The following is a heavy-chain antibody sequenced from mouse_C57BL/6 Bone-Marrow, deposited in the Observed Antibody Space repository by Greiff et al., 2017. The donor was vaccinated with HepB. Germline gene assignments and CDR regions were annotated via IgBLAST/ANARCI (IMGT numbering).Heavy chain of an antibody. Sequence: VKLVESGAELVKPGASVKLSCKASGYTFTSYWMHWVKQRPGRGLEWIGRIDPNSGGTKYNEKFKSKATLTVDKPSSTAYMQLSSLTSEDSAVYYCARNFMYYYGSRGYYFDYWGQGTTLTVSS. CDR2: IDPNSGGT. J-gene: IGHJ2*01. CDR3: ARNFMYYYGSRGYYFDY. V-gene: IGHV1-72*01. D-gene: IGHD1-1*01. CDR1: GYTFTSYW.